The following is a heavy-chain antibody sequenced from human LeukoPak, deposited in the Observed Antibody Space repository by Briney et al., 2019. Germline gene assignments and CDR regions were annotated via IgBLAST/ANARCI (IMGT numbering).Heavy chain of an antibody. D-gene: IGHD5-18*01. CDR3: ARDVSGVTAMVPFDY. V-gene: IGHV4-39*07. Sequence: SETLSLTCTVSGGSISSSSYYWGWIRQPPGKGLEWIGSIYYSGSTYYNPSLKSRVTISVGTSKNQFSLKLSSVTAADTAVYYCARDVSGVTAMVPFDYWGQGTLVTVSS. CDR1: GGSISSSSYY. J-gene: IGHJ4*02. CDR2: IYYSGST.